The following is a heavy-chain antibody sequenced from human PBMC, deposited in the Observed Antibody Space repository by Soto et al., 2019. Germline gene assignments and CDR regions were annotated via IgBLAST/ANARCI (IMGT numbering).Heavy chain of an antibody. D-gene: IGHD1-1*01. J-gene: IGHJ3*02. CDR3: ARDLNGTPGAFDI. CDR2: IYSGGST. Sequence: GGSLRLSCAASGFTVSSNYMSWVRQAPGKGLEWVSVIYSGGSTYYADSVKGRFTISRHNSKNKLYLQMNSLRAEDTAVYYCARDLNGTPGAFDIWGQGTMVTVSS. CDR1: GFTVSSNY. V-gene: IGHV3-53*04.